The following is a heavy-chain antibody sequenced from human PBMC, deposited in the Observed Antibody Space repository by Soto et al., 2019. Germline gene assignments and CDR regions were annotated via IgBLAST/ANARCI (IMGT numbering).Heavy chain of an antibody. J-gene: IGHJ4*02. Sequence: LRLSCAASGFTFSSYAMSWVRQAPGKGLEWVSAISGSGGSTYYADSVKGRFTISRDNSKNTLYLQMNSLRAEDTAVYYCAKVVSVTTFYFDYWCQGTLVTVSS. CDR2: ISGSGGST. V-gene: IGHV3-23*01. D-gene: IGHD4-17*01. CDR3: AKVVSVTTFYFDY. CDR1: GFTFSSYA.